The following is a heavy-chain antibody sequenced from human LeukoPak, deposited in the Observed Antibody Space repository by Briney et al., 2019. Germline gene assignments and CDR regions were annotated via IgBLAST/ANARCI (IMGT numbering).Heavy chain of an antibody. V-gene: IGHV4-39*07. Sequence: SETLSLTCTVSGGSISSSSYYWGWIRQPPGKGLAWIGSIYYSGSTYYNPSLKSRVTISVDTSKNQFSLKLSSVTAADTAVYYCARLRVAQGWFDPWGQGTLVTVSS. J-gene: IGHJ5*02. CDR2: IYYSGST. CDR3: ARLRVAQGWFDP. D-gene: IGHD5-12*01. CDR1: GGSISSSSYY.